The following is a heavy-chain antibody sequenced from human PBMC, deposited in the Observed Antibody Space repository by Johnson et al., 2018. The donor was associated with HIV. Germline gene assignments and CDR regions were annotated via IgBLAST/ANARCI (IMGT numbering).Heavy chain of an antibody. CDR1: GFTFSSYG. J-gene: IGHJ3*02. CDR2: ISYDGSNK. CDR3: AKDGRYVEGAFDS. D-gene: IGHD5-12*01. V-gene: IGHV3-30*18. Sequence: QVQLVESGGGVVQPGRSLRLSCAASGFTFSSYGMHWVRQAPGKGLEWVAVISYDGSNKYYADSVKGRFTISRDNSKNTLYLQLNSLRAEDTAVYYCAKDGRYVEGAFDSWGQGTMVTVSS.